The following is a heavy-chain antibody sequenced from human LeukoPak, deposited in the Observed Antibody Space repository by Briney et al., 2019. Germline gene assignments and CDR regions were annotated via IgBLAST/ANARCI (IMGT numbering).Heavy chain of an antibody. CDR2: INLSGST. Sequence: SETLSLSCAVYGVSFSLYYSGWIRQPPGRGRGWLGEINLSGSTNYTPSLKSRVTLSQEKPKNQFSLTLSSVTAGDTAVYYCARGGFYCGGDCYVDYWGQGTLVTVSS. D-gene: IGHD2-21*02. CDR3: ARGGFYCGGDCYVDY. V-gene: IGHV4-34*01. CDR1: GVSFSLYY. J-gene: IGHJ4*02.